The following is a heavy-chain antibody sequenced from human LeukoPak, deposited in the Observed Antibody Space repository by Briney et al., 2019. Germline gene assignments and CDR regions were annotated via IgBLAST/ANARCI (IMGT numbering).Heavy chain of an antibody. CDR1: GFTFTNYA. D-gene: IGHD4-17*01. Sequence: ASVTVSFKASGFTFTNYAVSWVRQAPGQGLEWMGWISVYNSNTNYAQKLRGRVTMTTDTSTSTAYMELRSLRSDDTAVYYCARFSTPFTVTTNLDYWGQGTLVTVSS. V-gene: IGHV1-18*01. CDR3: ARFSTPFTVTTNLDY. CDR2: ISVYNSNT. J-gene: IGHJ4*02.